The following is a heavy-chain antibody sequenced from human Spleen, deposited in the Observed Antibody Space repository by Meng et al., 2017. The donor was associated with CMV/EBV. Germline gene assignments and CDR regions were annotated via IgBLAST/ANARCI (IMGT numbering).Heavy chain of an antibody. Sequence: SGPTLVKPTETLTLTCSVSGFSLSNARMGVSWIRQPPGKALEWLAHIFSRDEKSYSTSLMSRLTISKDTSKSQVVLIMTDVDPEDTGTYYCARTQLENYNWNSFGGVHTNGGFYIVNWGQGTLVTVSS. J-gene: IGHJ4*02. V-gene: IGHV2-26*01. CDR3: ARTQLENYNWNSFGGVHTNGGFYIVN. CDR2: IFSRDEK. CDR1: GFSLSNARMG. D-gene: IGHD1-7*01.